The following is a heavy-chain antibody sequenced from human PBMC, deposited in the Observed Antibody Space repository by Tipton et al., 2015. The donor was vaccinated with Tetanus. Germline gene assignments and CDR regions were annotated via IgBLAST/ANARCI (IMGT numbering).Heavy chain of an antibody. CDR1: GFLFSSYT. CDR2: ISSTTSYI. Sequence: SLRFSCSVSGFLFSSYTMNWVRQAPGRGLEWVSSISSTTSYIYYSDSVKGRFTISRDNAKNSLYLQMNSLTADDTAVYFCARSASPFDYWGQGTLVTVSS. J-gene: IGHJ4*02. CDR3: ARSASPFDY. V-gene: IGHV3-21*01.